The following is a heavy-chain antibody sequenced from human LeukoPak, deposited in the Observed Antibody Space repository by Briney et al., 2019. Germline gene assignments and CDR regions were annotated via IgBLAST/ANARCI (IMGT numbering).Heavy chain of an antibody. Sequence: SETLSLTCTVSGVSISSYYWSWIRQPPGKGLEWIGYMYYSGSTNYNPSLKNRVTMSLDTSKNQFSLKLSSVTAADTAVYYCARDFCSGVSCYSYELWGQGTRVTVSS. D-gene: IGHD2-15*01. CDR3: ARDFCSGVSCYSYEL. CDR1: GVSISSYY. CDR2: MYYSGST. J-gene: IGHJ4*02. V-gene: IGHV4-59*08.